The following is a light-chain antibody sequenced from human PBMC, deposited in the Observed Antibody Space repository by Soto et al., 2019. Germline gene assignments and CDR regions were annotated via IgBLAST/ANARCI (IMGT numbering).Light chain of an antibody. CDR2: EVS. V-gene: IGLV2-14*03. CDR1: SSDVGGYNS. Sequence: QFALTQPASVSGSPGQSITVSCTGTSSDVGGYNSVSWYQQHPGKPPKLIIYEVSNRPSGVSDRFSGSKSGNTASLTISGLQAEDEADYYCSSYTSTSSYVLANGTKVTVL. J-gene: IGLJ1*01. CDR3: SSYTSTSSYV.